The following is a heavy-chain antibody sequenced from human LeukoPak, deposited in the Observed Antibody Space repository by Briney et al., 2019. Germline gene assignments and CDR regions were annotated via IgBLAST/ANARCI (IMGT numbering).Heavy chain of an antibody. CDR3: ARDLGQYYDTSDNWFDP. V-gene: IGHV3-20*04. D-gene: IGHD3-22*01. Sequence: PGGSLRLSCAASGFTFDDYGLSWVRQVPGKGLEWVSGLNWNGASTGYADSVKGRFTISRDNAKNTLNLQMNSLRAEDTAVYYCARDLGQYYDTSDNWFDPWGQGTLVTVSS. CDR1: GFTFDDYG. CDR2: LNWNGAST. J-gene: IGHJ5*02.